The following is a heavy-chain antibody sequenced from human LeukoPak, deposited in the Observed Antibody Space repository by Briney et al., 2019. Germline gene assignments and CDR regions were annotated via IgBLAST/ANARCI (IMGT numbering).Heavy chain of an antibody. CDR1: GGSISSGGYY. Sequence: SETLSLTCTVSGGSISSGGYYWGWIRQPPGKGLEWIGSIYYSGSTYYNPSLKSRVTISVDTSKNQFSLKLSSVTAADTAVYYCARAGAAAAPGYFDLWGRGTLVTVSS. J-gene: IGHJ2*01. CDR2: IYYSGST. CDR3: ARAGAAAAPGYFDL. V-gene: IGHV4-39*07. D-gene: IGHD6-13*01.